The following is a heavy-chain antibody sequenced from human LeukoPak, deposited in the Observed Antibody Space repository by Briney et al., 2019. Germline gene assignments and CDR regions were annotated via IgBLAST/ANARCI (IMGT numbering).Heavy chain of an antibody. CDR3: ARSSYYGSGSYFAYYYYMDV. Sequence: ASVKVSCKASGGTFSSYAISWVRQAHGQGLEWMGGIILIFGTTNYAQKFQGRVTITADESTSTAYMELSSLRSEDTAVYYCARSSYYGSGSYFAYYYYMDVWGKGTTVTISS. J-gene: IGHJ6*03. V-gene: IGHV1-69*13. CDR1: GGTFSSYA. CDR2: IILIFGTT. D-gene: IGHD3-10*01.